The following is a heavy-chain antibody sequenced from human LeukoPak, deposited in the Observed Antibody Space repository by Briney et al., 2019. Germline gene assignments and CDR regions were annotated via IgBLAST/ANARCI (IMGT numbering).Heavy chain of an antibody. CDR3: AKWGDFDVLTGYYVPDF. Sequence: GGSLRLSCAASGFTFSNYAMSWVRQAPGKGLEWVSAITGSGGNTYYADSVKGRFTISRDNSKNTLYLQMNSLRDEDTAVYYCAKWGDFDVLTGYYVPDFWGQGTLVTVSS. J-gene: IGHJ4*02. CDR1: GFTFSNYA. D-gene: IGHD3-9*01. V-gene: IGHV3-23*01. CDR2: ITGSGGNT.